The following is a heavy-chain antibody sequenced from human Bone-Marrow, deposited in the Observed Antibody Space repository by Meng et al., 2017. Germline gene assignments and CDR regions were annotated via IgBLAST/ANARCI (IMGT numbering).Heavy chain of an antibody. Sequence: VLREGSCQALVNPSGPLLLPWSFSGGPISSSNWWSWRRQPQGKGLEWIGEIYHSGSTNYNPSLKSRVTISVDKSKNQFSLKLSSVTAADTAVYYCARDGTGGSSSFYYWGQGTLVTVSS. CDR3: ARDGTGGSSSFYY. CDR1: GGPISSSNW. J-gene: IGHJ4*02. V-gene: IGHV4-4*02. D-gene: IGHD6-13*01. CDR2: IYHSGST.